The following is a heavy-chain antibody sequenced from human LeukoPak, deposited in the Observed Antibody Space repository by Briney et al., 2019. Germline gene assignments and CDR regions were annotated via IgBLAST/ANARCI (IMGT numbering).Heavy chain of an antibody. V-gene: IGHV3-64*01. CDR1: GFTFSSYA. CDR3: ATEGSDY. Sequence: GGSLRLSCAASGFTFSSYAMHWVRQAPGKGLEYVSAISSNGGSTYYANSVEGRFTISRDNSKNTLYLQMGSLRAEDMAVYYCATEGSDYWGQGTLVTVSS. CDR2: ISSNGGST. J-gene: IGHJ4*02.